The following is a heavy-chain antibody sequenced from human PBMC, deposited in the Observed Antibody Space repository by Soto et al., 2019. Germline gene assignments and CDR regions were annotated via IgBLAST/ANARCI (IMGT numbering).Heavy chain of an antibody. CDR1: GFTFSSYA. CDR2: ISGSGGST. V-gene: IGHV3-23*01. J-gene: IGHJ4*02. CDR3: AKDQAASITMVRGVTDY. D-gene: IGHD3-10*01. Sequence: EVQLLESGGGLVQPGGSLRLSCAASGFTFSSYAMSWVRQAPGKGLEWVSAISGSGGSTYYADSVKGRFTISRDNSKNTLYLQMNSLRAEDTAVYYCAKDQAASITMVRGVTDYWGQITLVTVSS.